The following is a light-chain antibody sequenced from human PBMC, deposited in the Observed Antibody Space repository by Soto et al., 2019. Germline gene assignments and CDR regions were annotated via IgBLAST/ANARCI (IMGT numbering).Light chain of an antibody. CDR1: SSVVGSYNL. V-gene: IGLV2-23*01. CDR2: EGS. Sequence: QSALTQPASVSGSPGQSITISCTGTSSVVGSYNLVSWYQHHPGKAPKLMIYEGSKRPSGVSNRFSGSKSGNTASLTISGLQAEDEADYFCCSYAGSNTFVFGTGTKVTVL. CDR3: CSYAGSNTFV. J-gene: IGLJ1*01.